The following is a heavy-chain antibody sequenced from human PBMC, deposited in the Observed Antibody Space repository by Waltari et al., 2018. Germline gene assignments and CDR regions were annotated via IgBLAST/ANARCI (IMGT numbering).Heavy chain of an antibody. CDR2: IYYSGST. V-gene: IGHV4-39*07. CDR1: GGSISSSSYY. Sequence: QLQLQESGPGLVKPSETLSLTCTVSGGSISSSSYYWGWIRQPPGKGLEWIGSIYYSGSTYYNPSLKSRVTISVDTSKNQFSLKLSSVTAADTAVYYCARDSPFEGAARPEWFDPWGQGTLVTVSS. D-gene: IGHD6-6*01. CDR3: ARDSPFEGAARPEWFDP. J-gene: IGHJ5*02.